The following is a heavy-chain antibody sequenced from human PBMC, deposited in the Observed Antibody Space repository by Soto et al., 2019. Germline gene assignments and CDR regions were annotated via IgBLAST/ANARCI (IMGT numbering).Heavy chain of an antibody. CDR2: ISYDGSNK. V-gene: IGHV3-30*18. D-gene: IGHD1-26*01. J-gene: IGHJ6*02. Sequence: QVQLVESGGGVVQPGRSLRLSCAASGFTFSSYGMHWVRQAPGKGLEWVAVISYDGSNKYYADSVKGRFTISRDNSKNTLYLQMNSLRAGDTAVYYCAKDQWELLTSMAVWGQGTTVTVS. CDR3: AKDQWELLTSMAV. CDR1: GFTFSSYG.